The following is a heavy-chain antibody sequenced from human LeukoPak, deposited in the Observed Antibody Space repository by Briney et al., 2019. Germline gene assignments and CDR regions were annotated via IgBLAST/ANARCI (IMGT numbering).Heavy chain of an antibody. J-gene: IGHJ4*02. CDR3: ARNHYMHEPK. Sequence: SETLSLTCNVSGASITSNSYYWGWIRQPPGKGLEWIGSMYCTGSTYYKPSLKSRVTISADTSRNQFSLTLSSVSAADTATYYCARNHYMHEPKWGQGTLVSVSP. D-gene: IGHD3-10*01. CDR1: GASITSNSYY. V-gene: IGHV4-39*01. CDR2: MYCTGST.